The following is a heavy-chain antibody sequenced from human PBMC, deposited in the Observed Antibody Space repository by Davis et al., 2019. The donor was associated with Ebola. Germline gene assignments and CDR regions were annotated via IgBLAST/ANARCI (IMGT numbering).Heavy chain of an antibody. D-gene: IGHD6-19*01. J-gene: IGHJ4*02. CDR2: ISGSGGST. CDR1: GFTFSSYA. Sequence: GESLKISCAASGFTFSSYAMSWVRQAPGKGLEWVSAISGSGGSTYYADSVKGRFTISRENAKNSLYLQMNSLRAEETAVYYCAIANRGPVADTGDYWGQGTLVTVSS. CDR3: AIANRGPVADTGDY. V-gene: IGHV3-23*01.